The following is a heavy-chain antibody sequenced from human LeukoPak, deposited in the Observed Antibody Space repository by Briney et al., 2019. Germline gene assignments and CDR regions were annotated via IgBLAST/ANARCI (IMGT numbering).Heavy chain of an antibody. CDR2: IWYDGSNT. V-gene: IGHV3-33*01. D-gene: IGHD5-24*01. CDR1: GFTFSSYG. J-gene: IGHJ4*02. CDR3: ARLLGQGDGYKAFDW. Sequence: GRSLRLSCAASGFTFSSYGMHWVRQAPGKGLEWVAMIWYDGSNTYYADSVKGRFTISRDNSKNTLFLQMNSLRPEDTAVYFCARLLGQGDGYKAFDWWGQGTLVTVSS.